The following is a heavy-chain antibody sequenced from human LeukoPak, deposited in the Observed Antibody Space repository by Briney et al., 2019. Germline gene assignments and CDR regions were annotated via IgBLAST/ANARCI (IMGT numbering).Heavy chain of an antibody. D-gene: IGHD3-3*01. Sequence: PSETLSLTCTVSGGSISSSSYYWGWTRQPPGKGLEWIGSIYYSGSTYYNPSLKSRVTISVDTSKNQFSLKLSSVTAADTAVYYCAHIGGYYDFWSGYGYWGQGTLVTVSS. CDR1: GGSISSSSYY. V-gene: IGHV4-39*01. CDR2: IYYSGST. J-gene: IGHJ4*02. CDR3: AHIGGYYDFWSGYGY.